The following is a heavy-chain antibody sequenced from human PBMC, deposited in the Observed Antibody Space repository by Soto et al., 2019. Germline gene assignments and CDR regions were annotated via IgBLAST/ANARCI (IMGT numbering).Heavy chain of an antibody. CDR1: GGIFGDFY. J-gene: IGHJ6*02. CDR3: ATYGMDV. V-gene: IGHV3-11*06. CDR2: ISTDSSNT. Sequence: PXGSLRLSCVVSGGIFGDFYMSWIRKAPGKGLEWVSHISTDSSNTKYGDSVKGRFTVSRDNAKRSLYLQMNSLRVEDTGIYYCATYGMDVWGQGTTVTVSS.